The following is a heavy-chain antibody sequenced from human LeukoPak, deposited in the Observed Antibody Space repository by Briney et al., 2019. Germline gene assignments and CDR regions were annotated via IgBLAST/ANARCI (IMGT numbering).Heavy chain of an antibody. V-gene: IGHV4-59*01. J-gene: IGHJ6*03. D-gene: IGHD3-3*01. Sequence: PSETLSLTCTVSGGSISSYYWSWIRQPPGKGLEWIGYIYYSGSTNYNPSLKSRVTISVDTSKNQFSLKLSSVTAADTAVYYCARGAYYDFHYYYYMDVWGKGTTVTVSS. CDR2: IYYSGST. CDR1: GGSISSYY. CDR3: ARGAYYDFHYYYYMDV.